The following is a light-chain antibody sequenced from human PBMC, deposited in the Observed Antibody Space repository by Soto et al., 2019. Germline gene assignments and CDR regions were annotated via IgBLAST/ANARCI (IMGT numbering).Light chain of an antibody. CDR3: QQYFATPLT. V-gene: IGKV4-1*01. CDR2: WAS. CDR1: QTILHPSDNRDY. Sequence: DIVMTQSPESLAVSLGERATINCTSSQTILHPSDNRDYLAWYQQKPGQPPKLLIYWASSREFGVPDRFSGGGSGTDFSLTINTLLAEDVAVYYCQQYFATPLTFGPGTKV. J-gene: IGKJ3*01.